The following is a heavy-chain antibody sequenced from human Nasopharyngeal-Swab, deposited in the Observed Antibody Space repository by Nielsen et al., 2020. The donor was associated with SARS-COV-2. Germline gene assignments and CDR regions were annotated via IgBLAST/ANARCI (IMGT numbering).Heavy chain of an antibody. Sequence: GGSLRLSYAAFGFTLSDYAMHWVRQAPGKGLEWVALFSYDGSKRYFADSMKGRFSISRDNIKNMLYLQMDSLRADDTAVYYCAKDHFYDSGSYDRLYFDFWGQGTLVTVSS. CDR1: GFTLSDYA. D-gene: IGHD3-10*01. V-gene: IGHV3-30*18. J-gene: IGHJ4*02. CDR3: AKDHFYDSGSYDRLYFDF. CDR2: FSYDGSKR.